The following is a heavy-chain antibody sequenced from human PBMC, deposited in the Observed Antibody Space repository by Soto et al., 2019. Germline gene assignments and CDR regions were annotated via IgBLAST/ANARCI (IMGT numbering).Heavy chain of an antibody. V-gene: IGHV1-46*01. CDR2: INPHGGST. J-gene: IGHJ5*02. Sequence: GXSVKVSCKAPRDPFTSYYINWGRQAPGQGLEWMGVINPHGGSTAYAQKFKGRVTLTRDTSASTVYMEVSSLTSEDTAMYYCARSPGGNSGIIIEGTNWFAPWGQRTLVTVSS. D-gene: IGHD1-26*01. CDR1: RDPFTSYY. CDR3: ARSPGGNSGIIIEGTNWFAP.